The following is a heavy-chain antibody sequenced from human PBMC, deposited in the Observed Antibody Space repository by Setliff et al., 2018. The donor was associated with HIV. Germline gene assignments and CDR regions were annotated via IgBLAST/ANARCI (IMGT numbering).Heavy chain of an antibody. CDR3: VRDPGGIFDAFDV. Sequence: ASVKVSCKASGYTFIAYGISWVRRAPGQGLEWMGWIGPYNDRTEYEQKFQGRVTMTTDTSANTAYMELRSLGSDDTAVYYCVRDPGGIFDAFDVWGQGTMVTVSS. CDR2: IGPYNDRT. J-gene: IGHJ3*01. V-gene: IGHV1-18*01. CDR1: GYTFIAYG. D-gene: IGHD3-3*01.